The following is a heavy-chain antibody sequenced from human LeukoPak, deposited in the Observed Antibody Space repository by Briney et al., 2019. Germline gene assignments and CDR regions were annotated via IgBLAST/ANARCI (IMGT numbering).Heavy chain of an antibody. CDR2: IYTSGST. J-gene: IGHJ4*02. CDR3: ARSPGRYGDFDY. V-gene: IGHV4-4*07. D-gene: IGHD4-17*01. CDR1: GVSISSYY. Sequence: SETLSLTCTVSGVSISSYYWSWIRQPAGKGLEWIGRIYTSGSTNHNPSLKSRVTMSVDTSKNQFSLKLSSVTAADAAVYYCARSPGRYGDFDYWGQGTLVTVSS.